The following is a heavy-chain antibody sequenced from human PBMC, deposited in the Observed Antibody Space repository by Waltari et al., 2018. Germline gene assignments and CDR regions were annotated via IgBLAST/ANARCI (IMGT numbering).Heavy chain of an antibody. Sequence: QVHLQESGPGLVKPSETLSLTCAVSGYSISSGYYWCWIRQPPGKGLEWIGSIYQSGSTYYNPSLKSRVTISVDTSKNQFSLKLSSVTAADTAVYYCARPLYSYYYYMDVWGKGTTVTVSS. CDR3: ARPLYSYYYYMDV. CDR2: IYQSGST. D-gene: IGHD2-8*01. V-gene: IGHV4-38-2*01. J-gene: IGHJ6*03. CDR1: GYSISSGYY.